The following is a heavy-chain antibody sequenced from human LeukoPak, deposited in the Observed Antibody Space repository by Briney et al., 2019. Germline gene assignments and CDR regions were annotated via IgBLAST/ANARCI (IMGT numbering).Heavy chain of an antibody. CDR1: GYRFTIDW. CDR3: ARLLLGRNKPLHNDQIVGLRSGVFDI. Sequence: GEPLKTSGKASGYRFTIDWISWVRQIPRKGLEWMGFIFPVDFDPRFSPSFQGQVTITADKSISTAYLQWSSLKASDTAMYYCARLLLGRNKPLHNDQIVGLRSGVFDIWGQGTMVTVSS. D-gene: IGHD2/OR15-2a*01. CDR2: IFPVDFDP. J-gene: IGHJ3*02. V-gene: IGHV5-51*01.